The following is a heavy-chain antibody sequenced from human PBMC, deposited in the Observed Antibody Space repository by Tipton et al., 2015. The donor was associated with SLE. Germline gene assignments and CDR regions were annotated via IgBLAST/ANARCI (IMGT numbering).Heavy chain of an antibody. CDR3: AREDLSIQVVGRGWFDP. D-gene: IGHD2-15*01. CDR1: GGTPTNF. Sequence: QLVQSGPEVKKPGSSVKLSCRASGGTPTNFQLVRQAPGQGLEWMGGINLILGTSNYAPKFQRRVTLTWDTSTRTIYMELSSLRSEDSALYFCAREDLSIQVVGRGWFDPWGQGALVSVSS. J-gene: IGHJ5*02. CDR2: INLILGTS. V-gene: IGHV1-69*16.